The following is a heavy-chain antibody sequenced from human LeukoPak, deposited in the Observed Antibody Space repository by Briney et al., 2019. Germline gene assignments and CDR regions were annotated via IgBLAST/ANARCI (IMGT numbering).Heavy chain of an antibody. V-gene: IGHV3-74*01. CDR2: IRGDGNDA. D-gene: IGHD3-10*01. J-gene: IGHJ5*02. Sequence: GGSLRLSCAASEFTFSSDWMHWVRQAPGKGLVWVSRIRGDGNDATYADSVKGRFTVSRDNARSTLFLQMNRLTADDTAVYYCSRDRVLGSGSLDAWSQGTLVSVSS. CDR1: EFTFSSDW. CDR3: SRDRVLGSGSLDA.